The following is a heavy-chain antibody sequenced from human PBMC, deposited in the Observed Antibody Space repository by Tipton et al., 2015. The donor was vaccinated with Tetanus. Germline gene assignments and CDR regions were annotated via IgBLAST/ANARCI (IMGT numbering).Heavy chain of an antibody. Sequence: TLSLTCTVSGGSINSSHHFWGWIRQPPGKGLEWIGAIYYRGSTFYNPSLKDRVSISVDRSKNQFSLKVSSVTAADTAIYYCARYYTVTDTGYYFDNWGQGALVTVSS. J-gene: IGHJ4*02. V-gene: IGHV4-39*01. D-gene: IGHD6-19*01. CDR2: IYYRGST. CDR3: ARYYTVTDTGYYFDN. CDR1: GGSINSSHHF.